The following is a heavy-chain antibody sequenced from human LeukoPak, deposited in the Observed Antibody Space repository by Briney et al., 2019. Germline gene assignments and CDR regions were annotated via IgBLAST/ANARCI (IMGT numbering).Heavy chain of an antibody. V-gene: IGHV3-23*01. CDR2: ISGSGDSK. CDR1: GFTLNNYA. D-gene: IGHD2-15*01. CDR3: VKGCSYTGCYTSEC. J-gene: IGHJ4*02. Sequence: PGGSLRLSRAASGFTLNNYAITSVRPAPGKGVEWVSTISGSGDSKQYSDSEKGGFTISRDNSKNTMYMQMNSLRVEDTAVYYCVKGCSYTGCYTSECWGQGTLVSVAS.